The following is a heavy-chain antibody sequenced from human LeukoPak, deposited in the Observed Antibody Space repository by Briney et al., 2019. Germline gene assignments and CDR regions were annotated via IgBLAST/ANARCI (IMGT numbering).Heavy chain of an antibody. Sequence: PGGSLRLSCAASGFTFSGYWMSWVRQAPGKGLEWVANIKQDESEKHYLDSVKGRFTISRDNAKNSQYLRMNSLRAEDTAVYYCARVGWINVVVPAATPFDYWGQGTLVTVSS. CDR3: ARVGWINVVVPAATPFDY. D-gene: IGHD2-2*01. CDR1: GFTFSGYW. J-gene: IGHJ4*02. V-gene: IGHV3-7*01. CDR2: IKQDESEK.